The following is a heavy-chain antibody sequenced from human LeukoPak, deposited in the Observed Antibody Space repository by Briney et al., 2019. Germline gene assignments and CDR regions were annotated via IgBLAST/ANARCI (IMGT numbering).Heavy chain of an antibody. CDR2: IYAGDSST. J-gene: IGHJ4*02. V-gene: IGHV5-51*01. CDR1: GFTFTTYS. CDR3: ARHSCYDS. Sequence: GESLKISCKGSGFTFTTYSFAWVRQMPGKGLGWMGVIYAGDSSTRYSPSFQGQVTISVGKSISTAYLQWSSLKASDSAIYYCARHSCYDSWGQGTLVTVSS. D-gene: IGHD3-16*01.